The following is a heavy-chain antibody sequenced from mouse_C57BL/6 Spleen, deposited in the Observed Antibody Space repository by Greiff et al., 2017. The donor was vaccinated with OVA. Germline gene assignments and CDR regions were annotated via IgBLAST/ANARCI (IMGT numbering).Heavy chain of an antibody. D-gene: IGHD4-1*01. CDR3: VRHSNWDEDWYFDV. J-gene: IGHJ1*03. Sequence: EVQRVESGGGLVQPKGSLKLSCAASGFSFNTYAMNWVRQAPGTGLEWVARIRSKSNNYATYYADSVKDRFTISRDDSESMLYLQMNNLKTEDTAMYYCVRHSNWDEDWYFDVWGTGTTVTVSS. CDR1: GFSFNTYA. CDR2: IRSKSNNYAT. V-gene: IGHV10-1*01.